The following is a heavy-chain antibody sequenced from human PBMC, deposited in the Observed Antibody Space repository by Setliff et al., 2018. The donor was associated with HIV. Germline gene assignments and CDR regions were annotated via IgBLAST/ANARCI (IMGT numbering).Heavy chain of an antibody. CDR2: ISAYNDNT. Sequence: ASVKVSCKASGYTFTAYGITWVRQAPGQGLEWMGWISAYNDNTNYAQKFQGRVTMTRGTSTGTVYMELRSLRSEDTAVYYCARVGERWLQFYYFDNWGQGTLVTVSS. V-gene: IGHV1-18*01. D-gene: IGHD5-12*01. CDR1: GYTFTAYG. J-gene: IGHJ4*02. CDR3: ARVGERWLQFYYFDN.